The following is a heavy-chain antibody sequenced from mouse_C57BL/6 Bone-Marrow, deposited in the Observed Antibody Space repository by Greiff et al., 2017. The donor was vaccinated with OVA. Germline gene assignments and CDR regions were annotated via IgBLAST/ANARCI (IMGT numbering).Heavy chain of an antibody. V-gene: IGHV1-15*01. CDR1: GYTFTDYE. Sequence: VQLQQSGAELVRPGASVPLSCKASGYTFTDYEMHWVKQTPVHGLEWIGAIDPETGGTAYNQKFKGKAILTADKSSSTAYMELRSLTSEDSAVYYCARSYSNYGDFDYWGQGTTLTVSS. D-gene: IGHD2-5*01. CDR2: IDPETGGT. J-gene: IGHJ2*01. CDR3: ARSYSNYGDFDY.